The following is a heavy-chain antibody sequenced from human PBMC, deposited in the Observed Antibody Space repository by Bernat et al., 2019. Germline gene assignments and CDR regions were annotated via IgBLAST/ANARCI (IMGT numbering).Heavy chain of an antibody. Sequence: EVQLVESGGGLVKPGGSLRLSCAASGFTFSNAWMSWVRQAPGKGLEWVGRIKSKTDGGTTDYAAPVKGRFTISRDDSKNTLYLQMNSLKTEDTAVYYCTTDRDGYNSYVDYYYYGMDVWGQGTTVTVSS. V-gene: IGHV3-15*01. CDR2: IKSKTDGGTT. CDR3: TTDRDGYNSYVDYYYYGMDV. D-gene: IGHD5-12*01. J-gene: IGHJ6*02. CDR1: GFTFSNAW.